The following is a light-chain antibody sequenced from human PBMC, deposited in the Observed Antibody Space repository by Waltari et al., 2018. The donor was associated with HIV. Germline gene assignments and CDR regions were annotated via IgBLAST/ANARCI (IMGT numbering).Light chain of an antibody. Sequence: DIVMTQSPDSLAVSLGERATINCKSRQSVLYSSNNKNYLAWYQQKPGQPPKLLIYWASTWESGVPDRFSGSGSGTDFTLTISSLQAEDVAVYYCQQYYTNPRTFGQGTKVEIK. J-gene: IGKJ1*01. CDR1: QSVLYSSNNKNY. CDR3: QQYYTNPRT. V-gene: IGKV4-1*01. CDR2: WAS.